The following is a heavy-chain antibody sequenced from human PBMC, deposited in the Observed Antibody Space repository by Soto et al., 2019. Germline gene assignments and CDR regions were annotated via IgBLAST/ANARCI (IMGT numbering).Heavy chain of an antibody. CDR3: ASMGYHYGSGSYPLDY. D-gene: IGHD3-10*01. Sequence: SEPLSLTCPVSGGSISSGGYSWSWIRQHPGKGLEWIGFMYNSGGTHYNPSLKSRVTISLDTSKNQFSLNLRSVTAADTAVYYCASMGYHYGSGSYPLDYWGQGTLVTVSS. V-gene: IGHV4-61*08. CDR1: GGSISSGGYS. J-gene: IGHJ4*02. CDR2: MYNSGGT.